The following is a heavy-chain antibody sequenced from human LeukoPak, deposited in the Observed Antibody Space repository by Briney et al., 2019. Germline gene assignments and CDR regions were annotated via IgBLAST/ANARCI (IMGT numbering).Heavy chain of an antibody. CDR1: GGSFSGYY. J-gene: IGHJ4*02. Sequence: SETLSLTCAVYGGSFSGYYWSWIRQPPGKGLEWIGEINHSGSTNYNPSLKSRVTVSVDTSKNQFSLKLSSVTAADTAVYYCARGGYYDSSGYHYFDYWGQGNLVTVSS. V-gene: IGHV4-34*01. CDR3: ARGGYYDSSGYHYFDY. CDR2: INHSGST. D-gene: IGHD3-22*01.